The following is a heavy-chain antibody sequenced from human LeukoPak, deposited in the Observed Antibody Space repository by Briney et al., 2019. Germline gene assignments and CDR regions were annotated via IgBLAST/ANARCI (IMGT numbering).Heavy chain of an antibody. V-gene: IGHV1-8*01. CDR2: LNPDTGKT. CDR1: GYTFTRYD. J-gene: IGHJ4*02. CDR3: ARGLLTVLLHTLTGISDQPDLDF. Sequence: ASVKVSCKASGYTFTRYDVKWVRQAPGQGLEYMGWLNPDTGKTGYVQKFQGRVTMTSDNSIVTAFMELSGLRSDDTAVYYCARGLLTVLLHTLTGISDQPDLDFWGQGTLVTVSS. D-gene: IGHD3-9*01.